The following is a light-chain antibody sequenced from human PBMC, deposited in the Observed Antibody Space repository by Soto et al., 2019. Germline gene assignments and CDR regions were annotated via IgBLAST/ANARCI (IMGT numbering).Light chain of an antibody. Sequence: DIHMTHFPSALSASVGDRVTITCRASQNVNNWLAWYQHKPGKAPQLLIYDASVLETGVPSRFSGSGSGTEFTLAISGLQSDDFATYSCQQYNTYWTFGSGRKVEIX. CDR3: QQYNTYWT. CDR1: QNVNNW. V-gene: IGKV1-5*01. J-gene: IGKJ4*02. CDR2: DAS.